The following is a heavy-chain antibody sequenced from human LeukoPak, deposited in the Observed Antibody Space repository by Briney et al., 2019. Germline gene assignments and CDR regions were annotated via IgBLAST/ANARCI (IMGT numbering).Heavy chain of an antibody. CDR2: IYPGDSDT. CDR3: ARLSSTTGTTSDAFDI. V-gene: IGHV5-51*01. J-gene: IGHJ3*02. D-gene: IGHD1-1*01. CDR1: GYSFTSYW. Sequence: GESLKISCKGSGYSFTSYWIGWVRQMPGKGLEWMGIIYPGDSDTRYSPSFQGQVTISADKSISTAYLQWSSLKASDTAMYYCARLSSTTGTTSDAFDIWGQGTMVTVSS.